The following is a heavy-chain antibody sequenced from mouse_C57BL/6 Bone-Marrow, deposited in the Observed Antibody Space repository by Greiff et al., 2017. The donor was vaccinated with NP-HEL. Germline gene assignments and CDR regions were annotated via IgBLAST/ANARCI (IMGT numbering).Heavy chain of an antibody. Sequence: EVHLVESGGGLVKPGGSLKLSCAASGFTFSDCGMHWVRQAPEKGLEWVAYISSGSSTIYYADTVKGRFTISRDNAKNTLFLQMTSLRSEDTAMYYCARPNYYYGSSSYFDYWGQGTTLTVSS. J-gene: IGHJ2*01. CDR1: GFTFSDCG. CDR2: ISSGSSTI. CDR3: ARPNYYYGSSSYFDY. V-gene: IGHV5-17*01. D-gene: IGHD1-1*01.